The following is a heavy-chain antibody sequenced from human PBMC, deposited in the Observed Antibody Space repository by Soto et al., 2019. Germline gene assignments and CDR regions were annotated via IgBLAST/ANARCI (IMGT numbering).Heavy chain of an antibody. CDR3: TREGPLKKRMFWGAFDV. J-gene: IGHJ3*01. CDR1: AFTFSSYA. CDR2: IEDDGSNK. D-gene: IGHD3-16*01. Sequence: QVQLVESGGGVVQPGRSLRLSCAASAFTFSSYAMHWVRQAPGKGLEWVSFIEDDGSNKYYAESVKGRFTISRDNSKNTLYLQMNGLRREDTAVYYCTREGPLKKRMFWGAFDVWGQGTMVTVSS. V-gene: IGHV3-30-3*01.